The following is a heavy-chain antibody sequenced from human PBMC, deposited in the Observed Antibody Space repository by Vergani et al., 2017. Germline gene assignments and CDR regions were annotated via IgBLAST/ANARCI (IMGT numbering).Heavy chain of an antibody. V-gene: IGHV1-18*01. CDR3: ARDGYYGPDVPGWFDP. D-gene: IGHD3-10*01. J-gene: IGHJ5*02. CDR1: GYTFTSYG. CDR2: ISAYTGIT. Sequence: QVQLVQSGAEVKKPGASVKVSCKTSGYTFTSYGISWVRQAPGQGLEWMGWISAYTGITNYAQNLQGRVTMTTDTSTSTAYMELRSLRSDDTAMYYCARDGYYGPDVPGWFDPWGQGTLVTVSS.